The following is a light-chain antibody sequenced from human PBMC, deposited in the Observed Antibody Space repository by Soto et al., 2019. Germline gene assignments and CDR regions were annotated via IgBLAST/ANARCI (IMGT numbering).Light chain of an antibody. J-gene: IGKJ1*01. CDR1: QSVSSSY. CDR3: QQYGSSGT. CDR2: GAS. V-gene: IGKV3-20*01. Sequence: EIVLTQSPGTLSLSPGERDTLSCRASQSVSSSYLAWYQQKPGQAPRLLIYGASNRATGIPDRFSGSGSGTDFTLTISRLEPEDFAVYYCQQYGSSGTFGQGTKVDIK.